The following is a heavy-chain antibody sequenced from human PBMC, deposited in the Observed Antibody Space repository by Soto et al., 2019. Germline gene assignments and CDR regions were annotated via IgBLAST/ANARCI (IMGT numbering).Heavy chain of an antibody. CDR2: IKSKTDGGTT. V-gene: IGHV3-15*07. Sequence: GGSLRLSCAASGFTFSNAWMNWVRQAPGKGLEWVGRIKSKTDGGTTDYAAPVKGRFTISRDDSKNTLYLQMNSLKTEDTAVYYCTTVAYYYDSSGYYYGDDYWGQGTLVTVSS. CDR3: TTVAYYYDSSGYYYGDDY. CDR1: GFTFSNAW. D-gene: IGHD3-22*01. J-gene: IGHJ4*02.